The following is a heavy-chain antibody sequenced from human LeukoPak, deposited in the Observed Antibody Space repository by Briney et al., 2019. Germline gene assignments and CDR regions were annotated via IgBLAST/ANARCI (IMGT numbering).Heavy chain of an antibody. CDR1: GFTFSSYS. CDR3: ATNDY. J-gene: IGHJ4*02. CDR2: ISSSSSYI. V-gene: IGHV3-21*01. Sequence: GGSLRLSGAASGFTFSSYSMIWVRQAPGKGLKWVSSISSSSSYIYYAASVKGRFTISRDNAKNSLYLQRNSLRAEDTGVYYCATNDYWGQGTLVTVSA.